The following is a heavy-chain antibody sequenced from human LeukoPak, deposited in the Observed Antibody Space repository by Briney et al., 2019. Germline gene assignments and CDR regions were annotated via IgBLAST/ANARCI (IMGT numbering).Heavy chain of an antibody. D-gene: IGHD2-15*01. J-gene: IGHJ3*02. CDR2: ISVYNGNT. CDR3: ARHRYCSGDRCERWGAFDI. V-gene: IGHV1-18*01. Sequence: ASVKVSCKASDYTFTKYGVGWVRQAPGQGLEWMGWISVYNGNTNYVQKFQGRVTMTTDTSTSTAYMELRSLRSDDTAVYYCARHRYCSGDRCERWGAFDIWGQGTMVTVSS. CDR1: DYTFTKYG.